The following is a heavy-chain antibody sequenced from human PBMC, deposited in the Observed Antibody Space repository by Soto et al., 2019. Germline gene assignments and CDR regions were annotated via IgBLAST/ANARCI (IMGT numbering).Heavy chain of an antibody. J-gene: IGHJ5*02. V-gene: IGHV1-69*06. CDR2: IIPIFGTA. CDR1: GGTFSSYA. CDR3: ERDLGTGTILRWFDP. Sequence: SVKVSCKASGGTFSSYAISWVRQAPGQGLEWMGGIIPIFGTANYAQKFQGRVTITADKSTSTAYMELSSLRSEDTAVYYCERDLGTGTILRWFDPWGQGTLVTVSS. D-gene: IGHD1-7*01.